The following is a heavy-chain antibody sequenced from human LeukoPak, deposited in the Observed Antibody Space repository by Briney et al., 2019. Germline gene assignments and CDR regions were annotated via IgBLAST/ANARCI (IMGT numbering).Heavy chain of an antibody. CDR2: INHSGST. V-gene: IGHV4-34*01. J-gene: IGHJ5*02. D-gene: IGHD3-16*02. Sequence: SETLSLTCAVYGGSFSGYYWSWIRQPLGKGLEWIGEINHSGSTNYNPSLKSRVTISVDTSKNQFSLKLSSVTAADTAVYYCARGPVYYVWGSYRSTGFDPWGQGTLVTVSS. CDR3: ARGPVYYVWGSYRSTGFDP. CDR1: GGSFSGYY.